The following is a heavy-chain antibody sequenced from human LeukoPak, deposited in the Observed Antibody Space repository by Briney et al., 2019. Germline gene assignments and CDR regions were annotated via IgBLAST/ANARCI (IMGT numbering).Heavy chain of an antibody. Sequence: PSETLSLTCTVSGGSVSSGSYYWSWIRQPPGKGLEWVGYIYYSGSTNYNPSLKSRVTISVDTSKNQFSLKLSSVTAADTAVYYCARPLDYWGQGTLVTVSS. J-gene: IGHJ4*02. CDR1: GGSVSSGSYY. CDR2: IYYSGST. V-gene: IGHV4-61*01. CDR3: ARPLDY.